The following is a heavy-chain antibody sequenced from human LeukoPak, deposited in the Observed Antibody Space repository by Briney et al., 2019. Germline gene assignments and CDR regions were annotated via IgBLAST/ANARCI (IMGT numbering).Heavy chain of an antibody. J-gene: IGHJ4*02. V-gene: IGHV3-48*02. CDR2: ITSSSDSI. CDR3: ARDPGYSRPSSYGYFDH. Sequence: GGSLRLSCATSGFTFSAYSMIWVRQTPGKGLECLSYITSSSDSIHYADSVRGRFTVSRDNAKNSLYLQMNSLRDEDTAVYYCARDPGYSRPSSYGYFDHWGQGTLATVSS. D-gene: IGHD1-26*01. CDR1: GFTFSAYS.